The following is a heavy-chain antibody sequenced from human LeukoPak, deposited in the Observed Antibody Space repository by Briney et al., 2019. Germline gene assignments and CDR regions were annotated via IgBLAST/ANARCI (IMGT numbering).Heavy chain of an antibody. Sequence: ASVKVPCKASENTFTNYYMHWVQQAPGQGLEWLGIVNPNGGRTAYAQNFQGRVSMTRDTSTTTVYMELSSLRSDDTAVYYCARDMSTAVTPISYAFDVWGQGTMVTVSS. J-gene: IGHJ3*01. D-gene: IGHD4-23*01. CDR1: ENTFTNYY. V-gene: IGHV1-46*01. CDR2: VNPNGGRT. CDR3: ARDMSTAVTPISYAFDV.